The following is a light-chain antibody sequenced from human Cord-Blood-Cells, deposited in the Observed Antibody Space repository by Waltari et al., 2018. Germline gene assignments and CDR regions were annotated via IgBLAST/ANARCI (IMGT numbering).Light chain of an antibody. CDR3: LLYYGGAWV. CDR2: STS. V-gene: IGLV7-43*01. Sequence: QTVVTQEPSLTVSPGGTVTLTCASSTGAVTSGYYPNWFQQKPGQAPRALIYSTSNKHPWTPARFSGSRTGGKAALTLSGVQPEDEAEYYCLLYYGGAWVFGGGTKLTVL. CDR1: TGAVTSGYY. J-gene: IGLJ3*02.